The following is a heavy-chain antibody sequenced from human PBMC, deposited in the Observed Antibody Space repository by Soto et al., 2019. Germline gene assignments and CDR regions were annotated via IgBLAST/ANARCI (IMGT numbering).Heavy chain of an antibody. V-gene: IGHV3-66*01. D-gene: IGHD3-22*01. J-gene: IGHJ4*02. CDR2: IFNGGST. Sequence: EVQLVXSXGGLVQAXGXLRLSCAASGFTVSSNYMNWVRQAPGKGLEWVSVIFNGGSTYYADSVKGRXXXXXXXXXXXXXXXXXXXXXXXXAXYYCAXXXXGLGHWGQGTLXXVSX. CDR3: AXXXXGLGH. CDR1: GFTVSSNY.